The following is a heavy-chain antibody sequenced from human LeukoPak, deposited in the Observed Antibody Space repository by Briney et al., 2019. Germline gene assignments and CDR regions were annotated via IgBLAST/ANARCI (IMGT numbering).Heavy chain of an antibody. V-gene: IGHV3-21*01. CDR3: ARGQLVRYFDWLSRAFDI. CDR2: ISSSSSYI. J-gene: IGHJ3*02. Sequence: GGSLRLSCAASGFIFSSYGMHWVRQAPGKGLEWVSSISSSSSYIYYADSVKGRFTISRDNAKNSLYLQMNSLRAEDTAVYYCARGQLVRYFDWLSRAFDIWGQGTMVTVSS. D-gene: IGHD3-9*01. CDR1: GFIFSSYG.